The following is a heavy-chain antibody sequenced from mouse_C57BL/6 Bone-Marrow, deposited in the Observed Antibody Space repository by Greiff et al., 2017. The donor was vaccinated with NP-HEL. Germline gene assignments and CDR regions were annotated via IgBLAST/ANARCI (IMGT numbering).Heavy chain of an antibody. V-gene: IGHV1-19*01. D-gene: IGHD2-3*01. J-gene: IGHJ2*01. CDR1: GYTFTDYY. CDR3: AREGDGYYFDY. CDR2: INPYNGGT. Sequence: VQLQQSGPVLVKPGASVKLSCKASGYTFTDYYMNWVKQTHGKSLEWIGVINPYNGGTSYNQKFKGKATLTVDKSSSTAYMELNSLTSEDSAVYYCAREGDGYYFDYWGQGTTLTVSS.